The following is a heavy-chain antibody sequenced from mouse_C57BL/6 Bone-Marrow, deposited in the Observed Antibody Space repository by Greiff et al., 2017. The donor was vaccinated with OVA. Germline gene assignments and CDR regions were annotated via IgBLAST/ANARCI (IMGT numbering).Heavy chain of an antibody. V-gene: IGHV1-81*01. J-gene: IGHJ4*01. D-gene: IGHD1-1*01. Sequence: VQLQQSGAELARPGASVKLSCKASGYTFTSYGISWVKQSTGQGLEWIGEIYPRSGNTYYNEKFKGKATLTADKSSSTADMELRSLISEDAAVDIGARWGGSSRNYAMDYWGQGTSVTVSS. CDR1: GYTFTSYG. CDR2: IYPRSGNT. CDR3: ARWGGSSRNYAMDY.